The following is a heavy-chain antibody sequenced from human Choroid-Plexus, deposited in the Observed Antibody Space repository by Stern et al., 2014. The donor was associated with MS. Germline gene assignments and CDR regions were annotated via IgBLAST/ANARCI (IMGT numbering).Heavy chain of an antibody. Sequence: VQLVESGGGVVEPGRPLGLSCVASGFTFGSCAMHWVRQAPGKGLEWVAGVSDDGSNKYYADSVKGRFTISRDNSQNTLYMQMSRLRPEDTAVYYCAKDRQYLTYFFDHWGQGSLVTVSS. D-gene: IGHD2/OR15-2a*01. J-gene: IGHJ5*02. CDR3: AKDRQYLTYFFDH. V-gene: IGHV3-30*18. CDR2: VSDDGSNK. CDR1: GFTFGSCA.